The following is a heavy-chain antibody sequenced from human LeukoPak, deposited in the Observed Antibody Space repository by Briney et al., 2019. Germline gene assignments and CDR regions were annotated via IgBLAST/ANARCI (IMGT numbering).Heavy chain of an antibody. CDR2: IIPIFGTA. V-gene: IGHV1-69*05. Sequence: SVKVSCKASGGTFSSYAISWVRQAPGQGLEWMGGIIPIFGTANYAQKFQGRFTIPTNGSTGTAYMELSSLRSKDTAVYYCASYISGSYPYYYYYMDVWGKGTTVTVSS. CDR3: ASYISGSYPYYYYYMDV. CDR1: GGTFSSYA. D-gene: IGHD1-26*01. J-gene: IGHJ6*03.